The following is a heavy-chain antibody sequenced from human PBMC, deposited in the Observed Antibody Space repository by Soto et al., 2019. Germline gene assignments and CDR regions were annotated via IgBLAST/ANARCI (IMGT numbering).Heavy chain of an antibody. Sequence: VQLQESGPGLVKPSETLSLNCTVSGGSISSYYWSWIRQPPGKGLEWSGYMYNSESTNYNHYLNSRVTLSVDTSKNQFSLKLGSVTAADTAVYYCASAYAGYADYWGQGALVTVSS. CDR1: GGSISSYY. CDR3: ASAYAGYADY. CDR2: MYNSEST. J-gene: IGHJ4*02. V-gene: IGHV4-59*01. D-gene: IGHD5-12*01.